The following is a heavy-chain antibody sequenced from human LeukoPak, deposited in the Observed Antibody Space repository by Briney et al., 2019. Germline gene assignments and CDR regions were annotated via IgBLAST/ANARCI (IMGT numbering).Heavy chain of an antibody. D-gene: IGHD4-17*01. V-gene: IGHV1-18*01. CDR2: ISAYNGNT. CDR3: ARDLLRASFDY. J-gene: IGHJ4*02. Sequence: ASVKVSFTASVYTFTSYGISWVRQAPGQGLEWMGWISAYNGNTNYAQKLQGRVTMTTDTSTSTAYMELRSLRSDDTAVYYCARDLLRASFDYWGQGTLVTVSS. CDR1: VYTFTSYG.